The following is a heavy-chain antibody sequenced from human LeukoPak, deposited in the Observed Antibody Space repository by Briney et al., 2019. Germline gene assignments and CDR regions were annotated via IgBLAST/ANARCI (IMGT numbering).Heavy chain of an antibody. V-gene: IGHV4-34*01. Sequence: KPSETLSLTCTVSGGSISSYYWSWIRQPPGKGLEWIGEINHSGSTNYNPSLKSRVTISVDTSKNQFSLKLSSVTAADTAVYYCASYAKDIVVLPAASIYWYFDLRGRGTLVTVSS. CDR2: INHSGST. J-gene: IGHJ2*01. D-gene: IGHD2-2*01. CDR1: GGSISSYY. CDR3: ASYAKDIVVLPAASIYWYFDL.